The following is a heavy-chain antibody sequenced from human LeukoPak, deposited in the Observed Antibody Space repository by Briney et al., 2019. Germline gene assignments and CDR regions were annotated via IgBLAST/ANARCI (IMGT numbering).Heavy chain of an antibody. CDR1: GGSINSNDYY. D-gene: IGHD6-19*01. CDR2: IYYTGST. J-gene: IGHJ4*02. Sequence: PSETLSLTCTVSGGSINSNDYYWGWIRQPPGKGLGWIGSIYYTGSTYYNPSLKSRVTISVDTSKNQFSLKLNSVTAADTALYYCSRASSTSYYDFWGQGTLVTVSS. V-gene: IGHV4-39*07. CDR3: SRASSTSYYDF.